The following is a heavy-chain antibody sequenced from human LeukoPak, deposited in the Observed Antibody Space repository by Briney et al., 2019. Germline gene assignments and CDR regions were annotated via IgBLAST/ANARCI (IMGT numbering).Heavy chain of an antibody. CDR2: IYYSGTT. J-gene: IGHJ4*02. D-gene: IGHD6-13*01. CDR1: GGSISNY. V-gene: IGHV4-59*01. CDR3: ARGVYIAAAQYGY. Sequence: SETLSLTGTVSGGSISNYWSWIRQPPGKGLEWIGYIYYSGTTNYNPSLKSRVTISVDTSKNQSSLKLSSVTAADTAVYYCARGVYIAAAQYGYWGQGTLVTVSS.